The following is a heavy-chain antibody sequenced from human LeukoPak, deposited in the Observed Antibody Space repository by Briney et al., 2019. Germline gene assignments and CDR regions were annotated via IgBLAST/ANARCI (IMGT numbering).Heavy chain of an antibody. CDR3: ARANNPLHYYYYYMDV. D-gene: IGHD1/OR15-1a*01. V-gene: IGHV1-18*01. Sequence: ASVKVSCKASGYTFTSYGISWVRQAPGQGLEWMGWISAYNGNTNYAQKLQGRVTMTTDTSTSTAYMELRSLRSDDTAVYYCARANNPLHYYYYYMDVWGKGTTVTVSS. J-gene: IGHJ6*03. CDR2: ISAYNGNT. CDR1: GYTFTSYG.